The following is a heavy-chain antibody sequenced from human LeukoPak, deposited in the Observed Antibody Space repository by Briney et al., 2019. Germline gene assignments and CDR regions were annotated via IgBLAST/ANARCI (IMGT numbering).Heavy chain of an antibody. J-gene: IGHJ4*02. CDR2: INHSGST. Sequence: PSETLSLTCAVYGGSFSGYYWSWIRQPPGKGLEWIGEINHSGSTNYNPSLKSRVTISVDTSKNQFSLKLSSVTAADTAAYYCARAREYCSSTSCPAGFDYWGQGTLVTVSS. D-gene: IGHD2-2*01. CDR3: ARAREYCSSTSCPAGFDY. CDR1: GGSFSGYY. V-gene: IGHV4-34*01.